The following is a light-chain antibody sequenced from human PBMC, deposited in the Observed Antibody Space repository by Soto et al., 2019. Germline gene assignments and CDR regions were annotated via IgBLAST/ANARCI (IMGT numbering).Light chain of an antibody. CDR3: QQYNNWPPVT. V-gene: IGKV3-15*01. CDR1: QSVSSN. J-gene: IGKJ1*01. Sequence: EIVLTQSPATLSVSPGERATLSCRASQSVSSNLAWDQQKPGQAHRLLIYGASTRATGIPARFSGSVSGTELTLTISSLQSEDFAVYYCQQYNNWPPVTFGQGTKVDIK. CDR2: GAS.